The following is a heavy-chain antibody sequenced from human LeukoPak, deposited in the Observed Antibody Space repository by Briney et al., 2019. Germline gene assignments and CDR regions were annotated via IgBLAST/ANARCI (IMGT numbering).Heavy chain of an antibody. V-gene: IGHV3-21*01. CDR1: GLTFSSYA. CDR2: ISSGGTYK. Sequence: GGPLRLSCAASGLTFSSYAMNWVRQAPGKGLEWVSSISSGGTYKYYADSVKGRFTISRDNAQNSLYLQMNSLRAEDSSVYYCARPTTVTTISADAFDIWGQGTMVTVSS. CDR3: ARPTTVTTISADAFDI. D-gene: IGHD4-17*01. J-gene: IGHJ3*02.